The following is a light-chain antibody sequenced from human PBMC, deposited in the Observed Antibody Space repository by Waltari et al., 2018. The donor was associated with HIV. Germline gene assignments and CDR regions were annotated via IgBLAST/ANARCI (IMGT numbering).Light chain of an antibody. CDR2: WAP. CDR1: QRVLYSSNTRNH. J-gene: IGKJ3*01. V-gene: IGKV4-1*01. CDR3: QQCSSVPLT. Sequence: DIVMTQSPDSLAVSLGERATLHCKSSQRVLYSSNTRNHLVGFQHKPGQPTKLFISWAPNRDAGGPDRFSGSGSGTDFTLSISSLQAEDAAVYYCQQCSSVPLTFGPGTRVDIK.